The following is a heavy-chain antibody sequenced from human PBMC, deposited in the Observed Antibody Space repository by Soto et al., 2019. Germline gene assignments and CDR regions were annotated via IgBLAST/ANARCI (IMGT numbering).Heavy chain of an antibody. V-gene: IGHV3-30-3*01. Sequence: XLRLSCLASGFTFCTYAIHWVRLAPGNGLQWVALISYEGSNTYYADSVKGRFTVSRDNSKNTLYLQMNSLRPEDTGVYYCARVTPGNNLYYFYGLDVWGQGTSVT. D-gene: IGHD1-1*01. CDR2: ISYEGSNT. CDR1: GFTFCTYA. J-gene: IGHJ6*02. CDR3: ARVTPGNNLYYFYGLDV.